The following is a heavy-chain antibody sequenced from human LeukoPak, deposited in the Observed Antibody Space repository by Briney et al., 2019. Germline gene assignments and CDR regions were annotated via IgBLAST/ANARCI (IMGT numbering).Heavy chain of an antibody. CDR3: ARDTMVRGVNPPYHFDY. CDR2: IWYDASDR. CDR1: GFTFSSFG. D-gene: IGHD3-10*01. Sequence: GGSLRLSCAASGFTFSSFGMHWVRQAPGKGLEWVAVIWYDASDRYYADSVKGRFTISRDNAKNSLYLQMNTLRDEDTAVYYCARDTMVRGVNPPYHFDYWGQGTLVTVSS. J-gene: IGHJ4*02. V-gene: IGHV3-33*01.